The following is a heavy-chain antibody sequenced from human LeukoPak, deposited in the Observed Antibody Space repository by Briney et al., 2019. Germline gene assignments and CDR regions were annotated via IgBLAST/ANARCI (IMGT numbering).Heavy chain of an antibody. CDR1: GFSITSGYY. CDR2: IYYTGQT. D-gene: IGHD3-22*01. Sequence: SETLSLTCSVSGFSITSGYYWSWVRQPPGKGLEWIGYIYYTGQTNYNPSLKSRVTISVDTAKNQFSLKLTSVTAADTAVYYCARVMTSYYYYYGMDVWGQGTTVTVSS. J-gene: IGHJ6*02. V-gene: IGHV4-61*01. CDR3: ARVMTSYYYYYGMDV.